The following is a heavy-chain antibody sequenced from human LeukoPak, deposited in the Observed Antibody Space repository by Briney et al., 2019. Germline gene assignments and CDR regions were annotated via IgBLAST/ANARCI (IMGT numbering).Heavy chain of an antibody. V-gene: IGHV1-18*01. CDR2: ISAYNGNT. CDR3: ARARPGTTYYYDSSGYWDY. J-gene: IGHJ4*02. CDR1: DYTFTSYG. D-gene: IGHD3-22*01. Sequence: ASVKVSCKASDYTFTSYGISWVRQAPGQGLEWMGWISAYNGNTNYAQKLQGRVTMTTDTSTSTAYMELRSLRSDDTAVYYCARARPGTTYYYDSSGYWDYWGQGTLVTVSS.